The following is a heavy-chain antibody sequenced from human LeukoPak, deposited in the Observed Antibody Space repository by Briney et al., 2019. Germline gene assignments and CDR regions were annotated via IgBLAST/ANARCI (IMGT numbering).Heavy chain of an antibody. V-gene: IGHV4-34*01. D-gene: IGHD3-10*01. CDR3: ARGKYYYGSGSYYNV. CDR1: GGSFSGYY. J-gene: IGHJ4*02. CDR2: INHSGST. Sequence: SETLSLTCAVYGGSFSGYYWSWIRQPPGKGLEWIGEINHSGSTNYNPSLNSRVTISVDTSKNQFSLKLSSVTAADTAVYYCARGKYYYGSGSYYNVWGQGTLVTVSS.